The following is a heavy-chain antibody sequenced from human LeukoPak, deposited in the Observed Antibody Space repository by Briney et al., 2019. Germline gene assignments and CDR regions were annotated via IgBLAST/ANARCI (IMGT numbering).Heavy chain of an antibody. J-gene: IGHJ6*04. CDR1: GFTVNY. Sequence: GGSLRLSCAASGFTVNYMSWVRQPPGKGLEWVSVIYDDGTTYYADSLKGRFTISRDKSKNTVYLQMNSLRAEDTAVYYCAELGITMIGGVWGKGTTVTISS. V-gene: IGHV3-53*03. CDR3: AELGITMIGGV. CDR2: IYDDGTT. D-gene: IGHD3-10*02.